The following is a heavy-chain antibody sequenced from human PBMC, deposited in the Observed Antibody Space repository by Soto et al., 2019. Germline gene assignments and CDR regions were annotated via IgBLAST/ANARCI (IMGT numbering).Heavy chain of an antibody. J-gene: IGHJ5*02. CDR2: MNPNSGNT. Sequence: GASVKVSCKASGYTFTSYDINWVRQATGQGLEWMGWMNPNSGNTGYAQKFQGRVTMTRNTSISTAYMELSSLRSEDTAVYYCARYALPLWFGKNWFDPWGQGTLVTVSS. D-gene: IGHD3-10*01. CDR1: GYTFTSYD. CDR3: ARYALPLWFGKNWFDP. V-gene: IGHV1-8*01.